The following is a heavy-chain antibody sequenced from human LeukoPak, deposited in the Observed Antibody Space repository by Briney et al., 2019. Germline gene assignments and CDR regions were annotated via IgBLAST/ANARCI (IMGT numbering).Heavy chain of an antibody. CDR3: ARDLTFGVGATFDY. CDR2: IWYDGSKT. J-gene: IGHJ4*02. Sequence: PGTSLRLSCAASGFTFSNYGMHWVRQAPGKGLEWVAVIWYDGSKTYYADSVRGRFTISRDDSKNTLFLQMNSLRADHTAVYYSARDLTFGVGATFDYWGQGTLVTVSS. V-gene: IGHV3-33*01. CDR1: GFTFSNYG. D-gene: IGHD1-26*01.